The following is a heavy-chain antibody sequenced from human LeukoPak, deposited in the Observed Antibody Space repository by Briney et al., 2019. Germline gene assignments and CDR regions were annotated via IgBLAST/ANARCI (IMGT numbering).Heavy chain of an antibody. CDR2: MLYSGST. D-gene: IGHD3-16*02. CDR1: GASISNFY. J-gene: IGHJ4*01. Sequence: SETPSLTCTVSGASISNFYWSWIRQAPGQGLEWIGYMLYSGSTNQKPSLRSRVTISVDTSKNQVSLKLSSVTAADTAVYYCARSDIWGSYRFLDYWAKESWSPSPQ. V-gene: IGHV4-59*08. CDR3: ARSDIWGSYRFLDY.